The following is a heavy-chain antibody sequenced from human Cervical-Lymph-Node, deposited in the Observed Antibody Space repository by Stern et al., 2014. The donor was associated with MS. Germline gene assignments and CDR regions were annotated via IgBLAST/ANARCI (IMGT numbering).Heavy chain of an antibody. CDR3: ARERPIYGGNYYTRTFDY. D-gene: IGHD1-26*01. J-gene: IGHJ4*02. CDR2: ISAYNGKT. Sequence: DQLVESGAEVKKPGASVKVSCKASGYTLTSYGISWVRQAPGQGLEWMGWISAYNGKTNYAQKLQGRVTMTTDPSTSTAYMELRSLRSDDTAVYYCARERPIYGGNYYTRTFDYWGQGTLVTVSS. V-gene: IGHV1-18*01. CDR1: GYTLTSYG.